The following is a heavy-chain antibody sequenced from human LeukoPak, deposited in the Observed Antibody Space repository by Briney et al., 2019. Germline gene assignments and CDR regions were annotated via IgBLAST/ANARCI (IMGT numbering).Heavy chain of an antibody. Sequence: ASVKVSCKASGYTFTGYYMHWVRQAPGQGLEWMGLINPTGGSTGYAQKFQGRVTMTRDTSISTAYMELSRLRSDDTAVYYCARDHYYDSSGYLGGYWGQGTLVTVSS. CDR1: GYTFTGYY. CDR3: ARDHYYDSSGYLGGY. D-gene: IGHD3-22*01. CDR2: INPTGGST. J-gene: IGHJ4*02. V-gene: IGHV1-2*06.